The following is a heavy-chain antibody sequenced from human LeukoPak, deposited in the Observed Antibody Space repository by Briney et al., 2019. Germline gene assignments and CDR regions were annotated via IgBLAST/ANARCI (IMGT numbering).Heavy chain of an antibody. D-gene: IGHD3-10*01. J-gene: IGHJ4*02. CDR1: RFTFSNYS. CDR3: ARVTGSGSYYNLDY. CDR2: ISSGSTNI. V-gene: IGHV3-21*05. Sequence: PGGSLSLSCAASRFTFSNYSMNWVRQAPGKGLEWVSYISSGSTNIYYADSVKGRFTISRDNAKNSLYLQMNSLRAEDTAVYYCARVTGSGSYYNLDYWGQGTLVTVSS.